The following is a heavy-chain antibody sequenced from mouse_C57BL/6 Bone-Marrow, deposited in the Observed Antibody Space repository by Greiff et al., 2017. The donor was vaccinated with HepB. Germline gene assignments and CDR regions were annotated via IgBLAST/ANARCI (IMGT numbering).Heavy chain of an antibody. J-gene: IGHJ2*01. CDR1: GFNIKDYY. D-gene: IGHD1-1*01. V-gene: IGHV14-2*01. CDR3: ASRGEHGSTFDY. Sequence: VQLQQSGAELVKPGASVKLSCTASGFNIKDYYMHWVKQRTEQGLEWIGRIDPEDGETKYAPQFQGKATITADTSSNTAYLQLSSLTSEDTAVYYCASRGEHGSTFDYWGQGTTLTVSS. CDR2: IDPEDGET.